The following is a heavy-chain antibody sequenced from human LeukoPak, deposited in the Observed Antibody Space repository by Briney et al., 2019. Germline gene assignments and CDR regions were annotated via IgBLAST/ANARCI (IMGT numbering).Heavy chain of an antibody. CDR2: INQDGSEK. D-gene: IGHD4-17*01. CDR1: GFSITNYS. J-gene: IGHJ3*02. V-gene: IGHV3-7*01. CDR3: AREGHVDYHI. Sequence: GGSLRLSCAASGFSITNYSMPWVRQAPGKGLERVANINQDGSEKFYVDSVKGRFSISRDNAKNSLYLQMNSLRAEDTATYFCAREGHVDYHIWGQGTMVTVSS.